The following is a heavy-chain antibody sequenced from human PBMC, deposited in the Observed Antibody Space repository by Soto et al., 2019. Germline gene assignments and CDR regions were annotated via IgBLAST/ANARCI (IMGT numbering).Heavy chain of an antibody. CDR3: AAELGFGKLSVV. D-gene: IGHD3-10*01. Sequence: QVQVVQSGVEVRRPWSSLKVSCKASGDTFKNCVIIWVRQAPGQGLEWMGGIIPLFGTTDFAQMFQGRLTITTDESTTTAYMELSRLRSEDTATYYCAAELGFGKLSVVWGQGTTVIVSS. J-gene: IGHJ6*02. CDR2: IIPLFGTT. V-gene: IGHV1-69*01. CDR1: GDTFKNCV.